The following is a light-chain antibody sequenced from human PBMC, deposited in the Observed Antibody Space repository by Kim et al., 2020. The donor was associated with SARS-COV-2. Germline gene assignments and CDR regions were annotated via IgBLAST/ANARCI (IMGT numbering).Light chain of an antibody. CDR2: DGS. CDR3: QQRNSWTPAVS. CDR1: RNIDTC. Sequence: PGGGATVSCRASRNIDTCLAWYRHRPVQAPRLLVYDGSNRASGVPDRCSGSGSGTDFSLTISSLEPEDFSIYYCQQRNSWTPAVSFGGGTKVDIK. V-gene: IGKV3-11*01. J-gene: IGKJ4*01.